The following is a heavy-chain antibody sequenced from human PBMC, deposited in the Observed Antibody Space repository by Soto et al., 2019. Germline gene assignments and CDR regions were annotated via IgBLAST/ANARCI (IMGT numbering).Heavy chain of an antibody. Sequence: WASVKVSCKASGGTFSSYAISWVRQAPGQGLEWMGGIIPIFGTANYAQKFQGRVTITADESTSTAYMELSSLRSEDTAVYYCARLDYYGSGHNWFDPWGQGTLVTVSS. CDR3: ARLDYYGSGHNWFDP. CDR2: IIPIFGTA. J-gene: IGHJ5*02. D-gene: IGHD3-10*01. CDR1: GGTFSSYA. V-gene: IGHV1-69*13.